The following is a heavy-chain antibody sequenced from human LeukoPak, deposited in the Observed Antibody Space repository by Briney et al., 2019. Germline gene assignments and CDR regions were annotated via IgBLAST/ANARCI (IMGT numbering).Heavy chain of an antibody. D-gene: IGHD6-19*01. CDR2: INPNSGGT. CDR1: GYTFTGYY. V-gene: IGHV1-2*02. CDR3: ARARDDQQWLVEFAFDI. Sequence: ASVKVSCKASGYTFTGYYMHWVRQVPGQGLEWMGWINPNSGGTNYAQKFQGRVTMTRDTSISTAYMELSRLRSDDTAVYYCARARDDQQWLVEFAFDIWGQGTMVTVSS. J-gene: IGHJ3*02.